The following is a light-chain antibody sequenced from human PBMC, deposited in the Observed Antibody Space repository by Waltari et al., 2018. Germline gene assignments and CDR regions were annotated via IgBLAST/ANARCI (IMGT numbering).Light chain of an antibody. CDR3: QPYEGSVVT. Sequence: IVFTQSPAPLSVSPGESVNLPCNDSQTGTGCWLTCYHQKPGQAPSLLIYGASNRAPGVPDRFSGSGSGTDFTLTISRLEPEDSAVYYCQPYEGSVVTFGGGTKVEIK. CDR1: QTGTGCW. V-gene: IGKV3-20*01. CDR2: GAS. J-gene: IGKJ4*01.